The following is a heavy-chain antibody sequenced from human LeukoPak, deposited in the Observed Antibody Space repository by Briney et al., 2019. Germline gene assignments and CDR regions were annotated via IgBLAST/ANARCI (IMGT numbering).Heavy chain of an antibody. J-gene: IGHJ4*02. D-gene: IGHD3-10*01. Sequence: GGSLRLSCAASGFTFSSYGMHWVRQAPGKGLEWVAFIRYDGSNKYYADSVKGRFTISRDNSKNTLYLQMNSLRAEDTAVYYCAKDRAELWFGELFLDYWGQGTLVTVSS. CDR3: AKDRAELWFGELFLDY. CDR2: IRYDGSNK. CDR1: GFTFSSYG. V-gene: IGHV3-30*02.